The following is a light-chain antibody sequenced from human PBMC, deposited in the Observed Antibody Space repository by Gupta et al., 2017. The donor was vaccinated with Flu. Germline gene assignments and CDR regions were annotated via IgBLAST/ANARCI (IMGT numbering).Light chain of an antibody. CDR2: GSS. V-gene: IGLV1-40*01. CDR3: QSYDTSLSGWV. Sequence: QSVLTQPPSVSGAPGPRVTISCTGSSSNIGAGYDVHWYQQLPGRAPKVLIYGSSNRPSGVPDRFFGSKSGISASLAITGLQAEDEADYYCQSYDTSLSGWVFGGGTKVTAL. J-gene: IGLJ3*02. CDR1: SSNIGAGYD.